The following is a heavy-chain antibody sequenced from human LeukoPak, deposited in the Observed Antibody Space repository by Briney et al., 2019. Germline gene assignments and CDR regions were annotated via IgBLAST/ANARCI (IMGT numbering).Heavy chain of an antibody. CDR3: ARDYGYYDSSGYFDY. D-gene: IGHD3-22*01. CDR1: GGTFSSYA. Sequence: SVTVSCKASGGTFSSYAISWVRQAPGQGLEWMGGIIPIFGTANYAQKFQGRVTITADESTSTAYMELSSLRSEDTAVYYCARDYGYYDSSGYFDYWGQGTLVTVSS. CDR2: IIPIFGTA. V-gene: IGHV1-69*13. J-gene: IGHJ4*02.